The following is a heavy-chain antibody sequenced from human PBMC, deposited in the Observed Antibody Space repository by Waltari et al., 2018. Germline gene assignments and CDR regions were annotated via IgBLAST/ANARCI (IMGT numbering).Heavy chain of an antibody. CDR3: ARDRGRGLYLDS. CDR1: GDSMGSRDF. V-gene: IGHV4-4*02. D-gene: IGHD2-15*01. Sequence: TCAVSGDSMGSRDFWSWVRQSPGKGLEWIGQVHRSGRTNYNPSLASRVTMSIDTSNNQFSLKVTSATAADTAIYYCARDRGRGLYLDSWGQGILVTVSP. CDR2: VHRSGRT. J-gene: IGHJ4*02.